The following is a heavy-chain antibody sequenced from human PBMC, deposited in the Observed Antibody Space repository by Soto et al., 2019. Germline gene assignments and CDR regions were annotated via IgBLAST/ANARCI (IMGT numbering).Heavy chain of an antibody. CDR1: GLTFNNAW. D-gene: IGHD2-8*01. Sequence: GGSLRLSCAASGLTFNNAWMNWVRQDPGKGLEWVGRIKSKNDGGATEYSAPVKDRFTISRDDSKNTLYLQMNSLKTEDTAVYYCTTDAQWGIWGQGTMVTVS. V-gene: IGHV3-15*07. CDR2: IKSKNDGGAT. J-gene: IGHJ3*02. CDR3: TTDAQWGI.